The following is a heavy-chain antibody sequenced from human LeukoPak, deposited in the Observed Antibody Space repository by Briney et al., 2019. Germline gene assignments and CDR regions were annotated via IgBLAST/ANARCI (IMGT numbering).Heavy chain of an antibody. CDR2: INSVGSST. V-gene: IGHV3-74*01. CDR3: ARAARAGGKKYNWFDP. Sequence: GGSLRLSCAASGSTLSSYWMHWGRQAPGKGLVWVSRINSVGSSTSYADSVKGRFTISRDNAKNTLYLQMNSLRAEDTAVYYCARAARAGGKKYNWFDPWVQGTMVTVSS. J-gene: IGHJ5*02. CDR1: GSTLSSYW. D-gene: IGHD4-23*01.